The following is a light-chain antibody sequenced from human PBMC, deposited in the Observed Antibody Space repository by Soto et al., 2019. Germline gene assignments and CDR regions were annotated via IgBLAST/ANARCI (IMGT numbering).Light chain of an antibody. J-gene: IGKJ1*01. CDR1: QSVSSY. CDR3: QQYGGSPRT. V-gene: IGKV3-20*01. Sequence: EIVLTQSPSAPSLSPGERATLSCRASQSVSSYLAWYQQKPGQAPRLLIYDASSRATGIPDRFSGSGSGTDFTLTISRLEPEDFAVYYCQQYGGSPRTFGQGTKVDIK. CDR2: DAS.